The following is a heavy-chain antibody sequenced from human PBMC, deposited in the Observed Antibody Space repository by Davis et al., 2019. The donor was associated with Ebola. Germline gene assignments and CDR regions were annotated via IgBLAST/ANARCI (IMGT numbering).Heavy chain of an antibody. D-gene: IGHD5-18*01. V-gene: IGHV4-34*01. CDR2: INHSGST. J-gene: IGHJ6*02. CDR3: GRDRGYAFGLNYYYGMDV. Sequence: MPPETLSLTCAVYGGSFSGYYWSWIRQPPGKGLEWIGEINHSGSTNYNPSLKSRVTMSVDTSKNQFSLSLRSVTAADTAVYYCGRDRGYAFGLNYYYGMDVWGHGTAVTVSS. CDR1: GGSFSGYY.